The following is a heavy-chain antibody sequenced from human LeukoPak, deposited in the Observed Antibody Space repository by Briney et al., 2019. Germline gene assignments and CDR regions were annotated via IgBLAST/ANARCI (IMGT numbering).Heavy chain of an antibody. D-gene: IGHD2-2*01. CDR1: GFTFDDYA. Sequence: PGRSLRLSCAASGFTFDDYAMHWVRQVPGKGLEWVSGISWNSGNIGYADSVKGRFTISRDNAKNALYLQMNSLRAEDMALYYCAKADCSSTICSFDYWGQGTLATVSS. CDR3: AKADCSSTICSFDY. V-gene: IGHV3-9*03. J-gene: IGHJ4*02. CDR2: ISWNSGNI.